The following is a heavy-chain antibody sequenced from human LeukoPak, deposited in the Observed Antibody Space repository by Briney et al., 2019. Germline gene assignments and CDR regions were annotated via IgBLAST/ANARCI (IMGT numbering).Heavy chain of an antibody. J-gene: IGHJ4*02. Sequence: GGSLRLSCAASGFTFSSYSMNWVHQAPGKGLEWVSSISSSSSYIYYADSVKGRFTISRDNAKNSLYLQMNSLRAEDTAVYYCASDYCSSTSCSLDYWGQGTLVTVSS. CDR3: ASDYCSSTSCSLDY. V-gene: IGHV3-21*01. D-gene: IGHD2-2*01. CDR2: ISSSSSYI. CDR1: GFTFSSYS.